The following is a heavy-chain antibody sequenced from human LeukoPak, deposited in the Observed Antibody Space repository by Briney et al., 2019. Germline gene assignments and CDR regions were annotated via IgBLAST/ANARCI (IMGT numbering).Heavy chain of an antibody. V-gene: IGHV3-23*01. CDR2: ISGSGGRT. D-gene: IGHD6-19*01. Sequence: PGWSLSLSCAASVFTFSSYAMSWVRQAPGKGLEWVSAISGSGGRTYYADSVKGRFTISRDNATNTLYMQMNSLRAEDTAVYYCAREGYSSGWYWAYDYWGQGTLVTVSS. CDR3: AREGYSSGWYWAYDY. CDR1: VFTFSSYA. J-gene: IGHJ4*02.